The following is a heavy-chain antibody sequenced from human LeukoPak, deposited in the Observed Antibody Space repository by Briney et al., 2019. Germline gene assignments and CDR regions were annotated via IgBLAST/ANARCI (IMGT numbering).Heavy chain of an antibody. CDR3: ARGRVAPAATLYYYYYAMDV. CDR2: INHSGST. J-gene: IGHJ6*02. CDR1: GGSFSGYY. D-gene: IGHD2-2*01. Sequence: SETLSLTCAVYGGSFSGYYWSWIRQPPGKGLEWIGEINHSGSTNYNPSLKSRVTISVDTSKNQFSLKLSSVTAADTAVYYCARGRVAPAATLYYYYYAMDVWGQGTTVTVSS. V-gene: IGHV4-34*01.